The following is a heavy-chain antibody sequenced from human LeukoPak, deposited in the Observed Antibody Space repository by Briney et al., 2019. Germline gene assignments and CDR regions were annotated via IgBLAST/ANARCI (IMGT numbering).Heavy chain of an antibody. CDR3: AREGSYCNSTSCYGRAFDY. CDR2: IYTSGST. D-gene: IGHD2-2*01. V-gene: IGHV4-4*07. J-gene: IGHJ4*02. Sequence: SETLSLTCTVSGGSISSYYWSWIRQPAGKGLEWIGRIYTSGSTNYSPSLKSRVTMSVDTSKNQFSLKLSSVTAADTAVYYCAREGSYCNSTSCYGRAFDYWGQGTLVTVSS. CDR1: GGSISSYY.